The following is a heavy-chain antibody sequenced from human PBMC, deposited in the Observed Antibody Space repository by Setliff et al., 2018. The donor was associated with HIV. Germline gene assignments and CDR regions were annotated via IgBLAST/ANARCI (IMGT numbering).Heavy chain of an antibody. J-gene: IGHJ6*02. CDR2: INPSGGST. D-gene: IGHD2-2*01. CDR1: GYTFTSYY. CDR3: ARDHCSSSGCYEYSYYGMDV. Sequence: GASVKVSCKASGYTFTSYYLHWVRQAPGQGPEWMGTINPSGGSTSYAQKFQGRVTMTRDTSISTAYMELSRLRSDDTAVYYCARDHCSSSGCYEYSYYGMDVWGQGTTVTVSS. V-gene: IGHV1-46*01.